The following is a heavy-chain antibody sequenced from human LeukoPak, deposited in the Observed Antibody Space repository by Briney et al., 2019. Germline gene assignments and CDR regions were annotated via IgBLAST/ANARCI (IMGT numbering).Heavy chain of an antibody. V-gene: IGHV1-46*01. CDR2: INPSGGST. CDR3: ARGCSSTSCRYNWFDP. CDR1: GYTFTSYY. D-gene: IGHD2-2*01. J-gene: IGHJ5*02. Sequence: ASVKVSCKASGYTFTSYYMHWVRQAPGQGLEWMGIINPSGGSTSYAQKFQGRVTMTRDTSTSTVYMELSSLRSGDTAVYYCARGCSSTSCRYNWFDPWGQGTLVTVSS.